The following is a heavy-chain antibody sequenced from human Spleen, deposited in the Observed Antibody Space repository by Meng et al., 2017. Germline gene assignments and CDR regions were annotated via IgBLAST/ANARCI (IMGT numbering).Heavy chain of an antibody. D-gene: IGHD4-11*01. V-gene: IGHV4-34*01. CDR1: GGSFSDYY. CDR2: INHSGST. J-gene: IGHJ4*02. Sequence: QVQQQQCDAGLLKTSETLSISCVVSGGSFSDYYWSWIRQPPGKGLEWIGEINHSGSTNYNPSLESRATISVDTSQNNLSLKLSSVTAADSAVYYCARGPTTMAHDFDYWGQGTLVTVSS. CDR3: ARGPTTMAHDFDY.